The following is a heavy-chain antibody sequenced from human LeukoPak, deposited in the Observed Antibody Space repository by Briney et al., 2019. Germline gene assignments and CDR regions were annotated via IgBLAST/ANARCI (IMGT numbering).Heavy chain of an antibody. CDR2: IESDGST. CDR1: GFTFSSYW. CDR3: TRAITYFYGSVTYDWFES. Sequence: GGSLRLSCEASGFTFSSYWMHWVRQTPGKGLMWVARIESDGSTLYADSVPGRFTISRDNAKKMVYLQMNSVRDDDTAIYYCTRAITYFYGSVTYDWFESWGQGTRVTVSS. V-gene: IGHV3-74*01. J-gene: IGHJ5*01. D-gene: IGHD3-10*01.